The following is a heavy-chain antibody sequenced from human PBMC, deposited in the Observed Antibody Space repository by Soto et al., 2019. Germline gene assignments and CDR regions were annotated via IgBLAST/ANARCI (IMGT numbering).Heavy chain of an antibody. D-gene: IGHD3-3*02. J-gene: IGHJ4*02. CDR3: ARAIYGYFDY. Sequence: QVQLVESGGGVVQPGRSLRLSCAASGFTFSSYAMHWVRQAPGKGLEWVAVISYDGSNKYYADSVKGLFTISRDNSKNTLYLQMNSLRAEDTAVYYCARAIYGYFDYWGQGTLVTVSS. CDR2: ISYDGSNK. V-gene: IGHV3-30-3*01. CDR1: GFTFSSYA.